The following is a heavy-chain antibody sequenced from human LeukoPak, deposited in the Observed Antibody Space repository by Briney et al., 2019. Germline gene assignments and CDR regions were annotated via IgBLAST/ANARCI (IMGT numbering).Heavy chain of an antibody. CDR2: ISAYNGNT. D-gene: IGHD6-13*01. CDR3: ARDFWQQLDLFDP. J-gene: IGHJ5*02. Sequence: GASVKVSCKASGYTFTSYGISWVRQAPGQGLEWMGWISAYNGNTNYAQKLQGRVTMTRDTSISTAYMELSRLRSDDTAVYYCARDFWQQLDLFDPWGQGTLVTVSS. V-gene: IGHV1-18*01. CDR1: GYTFTSYG.